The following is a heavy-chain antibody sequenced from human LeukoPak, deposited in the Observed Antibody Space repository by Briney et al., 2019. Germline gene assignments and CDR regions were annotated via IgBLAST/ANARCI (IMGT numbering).Heavy chain of an antibody. J-gene: IGHJ5*02. CDR2: IYHSGST. CDR3: ARDRPLRLAFGGVNLFDP. CDR1: GGSISSSNW. Sequence: PSETLSLTCAVSGGSISSSNWWSWVRQPPGKGLEWIGEIYHSGSTNYNPSLKSRVTISVDRSKNQFSLKLSSVTAADTAVYYCARDRPLRLAFGGVNLFDPWGQGTLVTVSS. V-gene: IGHV4-4*02. D-gene: IGHD3-16*01.